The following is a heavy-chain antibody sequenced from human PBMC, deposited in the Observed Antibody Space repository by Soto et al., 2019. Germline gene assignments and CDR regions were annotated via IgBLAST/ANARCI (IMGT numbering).Heavy chain of an antibody. CDR2: ISGSGGST. V-gene: IGHV3-23*01. Sequence: EVQLLESGGGLVQPGGSLRLSCAASGFTFSSYAMSWVRQAPGKGLEWVSAISGSGGSTYYADSVKGRFTISRDNSKNTLYLQMNSLRAEDTAVYYCAKDSGYSYGTAGYYFDYWGQGTLVTVSS. CDR1: GFTFSSYA. J-gene: IGHJ4*02. D-gene: IGHD5-18*01. CDR3: AKDSGYSYGTAGYYFDY.